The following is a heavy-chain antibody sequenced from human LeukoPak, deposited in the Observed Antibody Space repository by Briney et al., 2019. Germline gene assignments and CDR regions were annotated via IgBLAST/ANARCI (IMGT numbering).Heavy chain of an antibody. CDR1: GGSISSSLYF. Sequence: SETLSLTCTVSGGSISSSLYFWGWIRQPPGKGLEWIGSIYYSGSTYYNPSLKSRVTISVDTSKNQFSLKLSSVTAADTAVYCCARHAGYPSYNGMDVWGQGTTVTVSS. D-gene: IGHD5-18*01. V-gene: IGHV4-39*01. J-gene: IGHJ6*02. CDR2: IYYSGST. CDR3: ARHAGYPSYNGMDV.